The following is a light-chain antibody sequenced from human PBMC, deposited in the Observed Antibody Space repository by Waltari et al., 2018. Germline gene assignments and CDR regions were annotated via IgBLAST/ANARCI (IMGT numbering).Light chain of an antibody. V-gene: IGLV2-23*02. J-gene: IGLJ1*01. CDR1: TSDVGNYDL. CDR3: CSYAGRGTYV. Sequence: QSALTQPASVSGTPGQSITISCTGPTSDVGNYDLASWYQQYPGKAPKLLICDVNKRPSGLSSRFSGSKSGNTASLTISGLQAEDEADYYCCSYAGRGTYVFGSGTKVTVL. CDR2: DVN.